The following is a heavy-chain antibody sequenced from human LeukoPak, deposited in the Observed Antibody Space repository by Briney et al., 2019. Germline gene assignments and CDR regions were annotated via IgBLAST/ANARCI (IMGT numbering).Heavy chain of an antibody. CDR1: GGVTDS. CDR2: IHQTGPT. D-gene: IGHD3-10*01. CDR3: AKSNGYGLVDI. Sequence: SETLSLTSTVSGGVTDSWGWIRQPPGKGLEWIGAIHQTGPTYYNPSLKSRVTVSIDKSKNQFSLKLTSLTAADTAVYYCAKSNGYGLVDIWGQGTMVTVSS. V-gene: IGHV4-39*07. J-gene: IGHJ3*02.